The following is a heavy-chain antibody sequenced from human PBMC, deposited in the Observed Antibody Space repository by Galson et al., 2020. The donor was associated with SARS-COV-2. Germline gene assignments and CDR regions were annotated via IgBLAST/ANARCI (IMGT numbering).Heavy chain of an antibody. CDR1: GFTFSSHA. CDR3: ARRREAYYYDSGDFDY. Sequence: GESLKISCAASGFTFSSHAMNWVRQAPGKGLEWVSSVSSNSRNMFYADSVKGRFTISRDNAKNSLFLQMNSLRAEDTAIYYCARRREAYYYDSGDFDYWGQGTLVTVSA. CDR2: VSSNSRNM. V-gene: IGHV3-21*01. J-gene: IGHJ4*02. D-gene: IGHD3-22*01.